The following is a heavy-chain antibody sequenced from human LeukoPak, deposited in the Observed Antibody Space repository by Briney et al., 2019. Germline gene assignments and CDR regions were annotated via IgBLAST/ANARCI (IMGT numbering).Heavy chain of an antibody. Sequence: GGSLRLSCAASGFTFSSYGMHWVRQAPGKGLEWVAVIWYDGSNKYYADSVKGRFTISRDNSKNTLYLQMNSLRAEDTAVYYCAREFGSTYGDYGDYYYYYGMDVWGQGTTVTVSS. V-gene: IGHV3-33*01. CDR1: GFTFSSYG. CDR3: AREFGSTYGDYGDYYYYYGMDV. D-gene: IGHD4-17*01. CDR2: IWYDGSNK. J-gene: IGHJ6*02.